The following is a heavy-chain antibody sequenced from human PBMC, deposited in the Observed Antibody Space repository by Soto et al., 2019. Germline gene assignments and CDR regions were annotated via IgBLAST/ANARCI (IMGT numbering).Heavy chain of an antibody. CDR3: LREQRHWNEFADQ. D-gene: IGHD1-1*01. CDR1: GFAFGSYW. Sequence: VQLVESGGGLVQPGGSLRLSCAASGFAFGSYWMHWVRQAPGKGLVWVSRISQDGAIATEADSVKGRFTISRDNAKNTLLLQKNSRRADDAAVYYYLREQRHWNEFADQWGQGTLVTVSS. CDR2: ISQDGAIA. V-gene: IGHV3-74*01. J-gene: IGHJ4*02.